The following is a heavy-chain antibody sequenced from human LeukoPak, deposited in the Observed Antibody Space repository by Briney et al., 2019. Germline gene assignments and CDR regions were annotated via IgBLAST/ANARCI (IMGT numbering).Heavy chain of an antibody. D-gene: IGHD6-13*01. Sequence: PGGSLRLSCSASGFTFNNFAMTWVRQAPGKGLEWVSATSGSGASAYYADSVKGRFTISRDNAMNSLYLQMNSLRAEDTAVYYCARDARQQLVERFDYWGQGTLVTVSS. CDR3: ARDARQQLVERFDY. CDR1: GFTFNNFA. CDR2: TSGSGASA. V-gene: IGHV3-23*01. J-gene: IGHJ4*02.